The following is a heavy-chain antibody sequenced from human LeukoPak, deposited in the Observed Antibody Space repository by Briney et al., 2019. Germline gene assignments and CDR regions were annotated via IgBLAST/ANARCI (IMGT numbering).Heavy chain of an antibody. Sequence: TSETLSLTCTVSGGSISSYYWSWIRQPPGKGLEWIGYIYYSGSTNYNPSLKSRVTISVDTSKNQFSLKLSSVTAADTAVYYCARVYVVAGTVYFDYWGQGTLVTVSS. J-gene: IGHJ4*02. CDR1: GGSISSYY. V-gene: IGHV4-59*01. CDR2: IYYSGST. D-gene: IGHD6-19*01. CDR3: ARVYVVAGTVYFDY.